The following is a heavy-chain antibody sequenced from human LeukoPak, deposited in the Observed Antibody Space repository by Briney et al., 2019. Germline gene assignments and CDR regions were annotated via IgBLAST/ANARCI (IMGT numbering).Heavy chain of an antibody. J-gene: IGHJ4*02. CDR1: GFPFTNCW. CDR2: IKQDGGQK. CDR3: ARIGYSSSSLDY. D-gene: IGHD6-6*01. V-gene: IGHV3-7*05. Sequence: GGSLRLSCAASGFPFTNCWMSWVRQAPGKGLEWVANIKQDGGQKYYMDSVKGRFTISRDNAKNSVNLQMNSLRLEDTAVYFCARIGYSSSSLDYWGQGTLVTVSS.